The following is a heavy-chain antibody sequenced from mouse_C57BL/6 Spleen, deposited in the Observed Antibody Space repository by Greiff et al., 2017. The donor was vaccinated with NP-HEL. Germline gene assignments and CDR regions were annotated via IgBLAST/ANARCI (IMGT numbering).Heavy chain of an antibody. CDR2: IDPEDGDT. V-gene: IGHV14-1*01. Sequence: QLQQSGAELVRPGASVKLSCTASGFNIKDYYMHWVKQRPEQGLEWIGRIDPEDGDTEYAPKFQGKATMTADTSSNTAYLQLSSLTSEDTAVYYCTLITTVVAPYFDYWGQGTTLTVSS. J-gene: IGHJ2*01. D-gene: IGHD1-1*01. CDR1: GFNIKDYY. CDR3: TLITTVVAPYFDY.